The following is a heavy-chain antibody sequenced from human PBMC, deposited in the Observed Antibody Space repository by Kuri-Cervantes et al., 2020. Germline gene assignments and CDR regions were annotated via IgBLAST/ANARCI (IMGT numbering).Heavy chain of an antibody. D-gene: IGHD1-26*01. CDR1: GFIFSSYA. CDR2: IYSGGST. Sequence: GESLKISCAAAGFIFSSYAMSWVREAPGKGLEWVSVIYSGGSTYYADSVKGRFTISRDNSKNTLYLQMNSLRAEDTAVYYCAREIPFIVGPFAFDIWGQGTLVTVSS. V-gene: IGHV3-53*01. CDR3: AREIPFIVGPFAFDI. J-gene: IGHJ3*02.